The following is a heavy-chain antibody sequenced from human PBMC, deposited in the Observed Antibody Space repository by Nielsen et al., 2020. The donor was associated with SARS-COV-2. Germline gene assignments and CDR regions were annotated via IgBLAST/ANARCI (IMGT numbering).Heavy chain of an antibody. CDR2: IYHSGST. CDR1: GFTVSSNS. J-gene: IGHJ5*02. Sequence: SCAASGFTVSSNSMTWVRQAPGKGLEWIGYIYHSGSTYYNPSLKSRVTISVDRSKNQFSLKLSSVTAADTAVYYCARSAPQQLVRYNWFDPWGQGTLVTVSS. D-gene: IGHD6-13*01. CDR3: ARSAPQQLVRYNWFDP. V-gene: IGHV4-30-2*01.